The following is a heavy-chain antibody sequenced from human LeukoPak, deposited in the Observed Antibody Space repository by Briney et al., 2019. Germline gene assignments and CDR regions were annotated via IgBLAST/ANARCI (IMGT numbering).Heavy chain of an antibody. Sequence: SVKVSCKASRGTFSSYAISWVRQAPGQGLEWMGRIIPIFGTANYAQKFQGRVTITTDESTSTAYMELSSLRSEDTAVYYCASLMMVLEMATAMEAFDIWGQGTMVTVSS. CDR3: ASLMMVLEMATAMEAFDI. CDR1: RGTFSSYA. V-gene: IGHV1-69*05. CDR2: IIPIFGTA. D-gene: IGHD5-24*01. J-gene: IGHJ3*02.